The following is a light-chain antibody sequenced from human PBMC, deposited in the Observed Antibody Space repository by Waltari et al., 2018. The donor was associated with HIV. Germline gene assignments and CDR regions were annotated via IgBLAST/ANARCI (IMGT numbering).Light chain of an antibody. J-gene: IGKJ4*01. V-gene: IGKV1-39*01. Sequence: TQSPSTLSASVLDRVTITCRASQIISSHLNWFQQRPGKAPNLLIYAASNLQNGVPSRFSGSGSGTEFNLTISSLQPEDFAIYYCQQTHNTPLTFGGGTKVDI. CDR2: AAS. CDR1: QIISSH. CDR3: QQTHNTPLT.